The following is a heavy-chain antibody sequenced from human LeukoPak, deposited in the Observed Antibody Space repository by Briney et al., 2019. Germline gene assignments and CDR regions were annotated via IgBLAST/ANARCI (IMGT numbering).Heavy chain of an antibody. CDR3: ARAGGSCYLG. Sequence: SETLSLTCTVSGYSISSGYYWGWIRQPPGKGLEWIGSIYHSGSTYYNPSLKSRVTISVDTSKNQFSLKLSSVTAADTAVYYCARAGGSCYLGWGQGTLVTASS. D-gene: IGHD2-15*01. CDR1: GYSISSGYY. CDR2: IYHSGST. V-gene: IGHV4-38-2*02. J-gene: IGHJ4*02.